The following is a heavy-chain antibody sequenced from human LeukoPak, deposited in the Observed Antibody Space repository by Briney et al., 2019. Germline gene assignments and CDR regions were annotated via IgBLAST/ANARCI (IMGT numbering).Heavy chain of an antibody. CDR3: ARDDNSGSVDDY. V-gene: IGHV3-74*01. Sequence: PGGSLRLSYAASGFTFSSYAMTWVRQAPGKGLVWVSRINIDGNDRNYADSVKGRFTISRDDAKNTSYLQMNSLRAEDTAVYYCARDDNSGSVDDYWGQGTLVTVSS. J-gene: IGHJ4*02. CDR1: GFTFSSYA. CDR2: INIDGNDR. D-gene: IGHD3-22*01.